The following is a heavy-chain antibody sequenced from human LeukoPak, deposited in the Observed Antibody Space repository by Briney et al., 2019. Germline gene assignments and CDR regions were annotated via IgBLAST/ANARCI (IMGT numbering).Heavy chain of an antibody. J-gene: IGHJ4*02. D-gene: IGHD6-13*01. Sequence: SETLSLTCTVSGYSISSGYYWGWIRQPPGKGLEWIGSIYHSGSTYYNPSLKSRVTISVDTSKNHFSLKLSSVTAADTAVYYCARVDNTGYSSSWYEQALFDYWGQGTLVTVSS. CDR3: ARVDNTGYSSSWYEQALFDY. CDR2: IYHSGST. CDR1: GYSISSGYY. V-gene: IGHV4-38-2*02.